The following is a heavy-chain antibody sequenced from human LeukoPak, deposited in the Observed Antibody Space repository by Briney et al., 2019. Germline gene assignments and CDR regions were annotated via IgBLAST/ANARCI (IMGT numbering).Heavy chain of an antibody. CDR3: GKGRTGYSYGYEIDS. J-gene: IGHJ4*02. V-gene: IGHV3-23*01. CDR1: GFTFSTYA. D-gene: IGHD5-18*01. CDR2: VSTSGGDT. Sequence: PGGSLRLSCAASGFTFSTYAMSWVRQAPGKGLEWVSSVSTSGGDTYNADSVKGRFTISRDNSKNTLYLQMNSLRAEDTAVYYCGKGRTGYSYGYEIDSWGQGTLVTVSS.